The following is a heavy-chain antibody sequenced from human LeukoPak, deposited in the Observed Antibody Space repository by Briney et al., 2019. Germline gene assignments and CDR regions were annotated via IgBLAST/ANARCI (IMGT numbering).Heavy chain of an antibody. V-gene: IGHV4-59*01. CDR3: AREGDGDGYNVYYFDY. J-gene: IGHJ4*02. CDR2: IYYSGST. CDR1: GGSISNDY. D-gene: IGHD5-24*01. Sequence: KPSETLSLTCGVSGGSISNDYWWSILQPTGRGREGRGDIYYSGSTNYNPSLKSRVTISVDTSKNQFSLKLSPVTAADTAVYYCAREGDGDGYNVYYFDYWGQGTLVTVSS.